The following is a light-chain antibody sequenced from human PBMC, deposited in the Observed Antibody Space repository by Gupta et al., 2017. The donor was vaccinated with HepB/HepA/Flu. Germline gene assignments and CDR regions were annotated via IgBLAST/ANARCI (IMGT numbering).Light chain of an antibody. Sequence: NFMLPQLHSVSESPGKTVTISCTRSSGSIARNYVQWHHQRPGSAPTIVIYEDSQRPSGVPDRFSGSIDISSNSASLSISGLKTEDEGDYYCQSSDSAMEVFGGGTKLTVL. CDR3: QSSDSAMEV. CDR2: EDS. V-gene: IGLV6-57*03. CDR1: SGSIARNY. J-gene: IGLJ3*02.